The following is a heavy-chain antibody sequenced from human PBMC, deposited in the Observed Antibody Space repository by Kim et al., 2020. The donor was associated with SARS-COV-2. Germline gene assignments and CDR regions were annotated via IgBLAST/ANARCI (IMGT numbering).Heavy chain of an antibody. CDR3: ARHGRGGIVLMVYAILELDY. V-gene: IGHV4-39*01. CDR1: GGSISSSSYY. CDR2: IYYSGST. D-gene: IGHD2-8*01. Sequence: SETLSLTCTVSGGSISSSSYYWGWIRQPPGKGLEWIGSIYYSGSTYYNPSLKSRVTISVDTSKNQFSLKLSSVTAADTAVYYCARHGRGGIVLMVYAILELDYWGQGTLVTVSS. J-gene: IGHJ4*02.